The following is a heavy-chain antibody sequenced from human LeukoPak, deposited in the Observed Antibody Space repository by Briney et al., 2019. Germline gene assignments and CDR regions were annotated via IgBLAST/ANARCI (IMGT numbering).Heavy chain of an antibody. CDR3: AVTDSGYDYVWGSYPGDAFDI. D-gene: IGHD3-16*02. CDR1: GFTFSSYV. Sequence: GGALRLSCAASGFTFSSYVMHWVCPAPGRGVGWVAVISYDGSNKYYADSVKGRFTLSRDNSKNTLYLQIKSLRAEDTAVCYCAVTDSGYDYVWGSYPGDAFDIWGQGTMVTVSS. CDR2: ISYDGSNK. J-gene: IGHJ3*02. V-gene: IGHV3-30*03.